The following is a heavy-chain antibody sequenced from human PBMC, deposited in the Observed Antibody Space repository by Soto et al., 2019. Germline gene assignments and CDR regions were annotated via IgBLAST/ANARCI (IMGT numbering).Heavy chain of an antibody. Sequence: QVQLVDSGGGVVQPGTSLRLSCAASGFTFSSYGMHWVRQAPGKGLEWVAVISYDGINKYYADSVKGRITISRDKSKNTLYLQMNGLRSEDTAVYYCAKNRGESSSGYFDYWGQGTLVTVSS. CDR3: AKNRGESSSGYFDY. CDR2: ISYDGINK. D-gene: IGHD6-13*01. V-gene: IGHV3-30*18. CDR1: GFTFSSYG. J-gene: IGHJ4*02.